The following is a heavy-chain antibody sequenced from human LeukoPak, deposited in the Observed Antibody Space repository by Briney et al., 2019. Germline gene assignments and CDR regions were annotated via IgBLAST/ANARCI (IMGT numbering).Heavy chain of an antibody. V-gene: IGHV3-11*06. CDR3: ARAVGPFDY. CDR1: GFTFSDYF. Sequence: GGSLRLSCVASGFTFSDYFMSWLRQAPGKGLEWISYISSSSSSRDYADSVKGRFTISRDNAKSTLYLQMNSLRAEDTAVYYCARAVGPFDYWGQGTLVTVSS. CDR2: ISSSSSSR. J-gene: IGHJ4*02.